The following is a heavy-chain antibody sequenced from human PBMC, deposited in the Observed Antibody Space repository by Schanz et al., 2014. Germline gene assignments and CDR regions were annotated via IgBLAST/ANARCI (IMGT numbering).Heavy chain of an antibody. D-gene: IGHD6-13*01. Sequence: QVQVVQSGAEVKKPGASVKVSCKASGGTFSSYSISWVRQAPGQGLEWMGRIIPILGIANYAQKFQDKVTITADTSTTTAYMELSGLRSEDTAVYYCARDGVDAAAGGNYWGQGTLVTVSA. CDR3: ARDGVDAAAGGNY. CDR1: GGTFSSYS. CDR2: IIPILGIA. V-gene: IGHV1-69*04. J-gene: IGHJ4*02.